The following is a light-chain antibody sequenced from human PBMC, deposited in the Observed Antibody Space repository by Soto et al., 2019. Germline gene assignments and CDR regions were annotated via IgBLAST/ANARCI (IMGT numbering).Light chain of an antibody. CDR1: SSDVGGCRF. J-gene: IGLJ1*01. V-gene: IGLV2-8*01. CDR3: SSCAGSNNPYV. CDR2: EVN. Sequence: QSVLTQPPSASGSPGQSVTISCTGTSSDVGGCRFVSWYQQFPGKAPQLIIYEVNKRPSGVPDRFSGSKSGNTASLTISGLQAEDEADYYCSSCAGSNNPYVFGTGTKLTVL.